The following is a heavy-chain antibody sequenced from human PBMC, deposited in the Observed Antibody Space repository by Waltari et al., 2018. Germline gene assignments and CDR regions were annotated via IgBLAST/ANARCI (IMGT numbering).Heavy chain of an antibody. Sequence: QVQLVESGGGVVQPGRSLRFSCAASGFSFSSFGMHWVRQAPGKGLEWVTIISFDGTNKYYADSVKGRFTISRDNSKNMLFLQINSLRPEDTAVYYCAKGERAFDVWGQGTMVTVSS. V-gene: IGHV3-30*18. CDR2: ISFDGTNK. CDR3: AKGERAFDV. J-gene: IGHJ3*01. CDR1: GFSFSSFG.